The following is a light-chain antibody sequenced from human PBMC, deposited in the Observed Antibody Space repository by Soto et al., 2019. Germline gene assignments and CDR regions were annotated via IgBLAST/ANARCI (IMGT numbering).Light chain of an antibody. J-gene: IGKJ1*01. CDR3: QQSYTTPRT. CDR1: QSISTH. Sequence: DIQMTQSPSSLSASVGDRVTITCRASQSISTHLNWYQQKPGKAPRLLIYTASRLQSGVSSRFSGSGSGTDFTLSISSLQPEDFGTYYCQQSYTTPRTFGQGTKVDIK. CDR2: TAS. V-gene: IGKV1-39*01.